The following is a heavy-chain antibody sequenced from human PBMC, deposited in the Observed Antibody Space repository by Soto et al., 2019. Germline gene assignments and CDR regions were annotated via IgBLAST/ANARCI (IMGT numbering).Heavy chain of an antibody. CDR3: ARDESTTDAFEI. Sequence: PSKVLSLTCAVPGGSISSGGYYWSWIRQNPGKGLEWIGYIFYSGTTNYNPSLKSRLTISVDTSKNQFSLKLKSLTAADTAVYYCARDESTTDAFEIWGQGTVVTVSS. V-gene: IGHV4-31*11. CDR2: IFYSGTT. J-gene: IGHJ3*02. D-gene: IGHD4-17*01. CDR1: GGSISSGGYY.